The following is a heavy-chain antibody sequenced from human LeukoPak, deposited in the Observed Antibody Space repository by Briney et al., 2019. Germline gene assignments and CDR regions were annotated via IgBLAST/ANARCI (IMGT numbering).Heavy chain of an antibody. CDR1: GFTFSSYA. J-gene: IGHJ4*02. CDR3: AKWDYYDSSGYY. D-gene: IGHD3-22*01. Sequence: PGGSLRLSCAASGFTFSSYAMSWVRQAPGKGLEWVSAISGGGGSTYYADSVKGRFTISRDNSKNKLYLQMNSLRAADPAVYYCAKWDYYDSSGYYWGQGTLVTVSS. V-gene: IGHV3-23*01. CDR2: ISGGGGST.